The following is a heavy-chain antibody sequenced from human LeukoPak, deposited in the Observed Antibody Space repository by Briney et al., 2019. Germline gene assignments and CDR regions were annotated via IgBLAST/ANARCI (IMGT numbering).Heavy chain of an antibody. CDR3: ARAPTRQQQLVYFDY. CDR2: VYYSGNT. J-gene: IGHJ4*02. Sequence: PSETLSLTCTVSGGSISTYYWNWIRQPPGKELEWIGYVYYSGNTNYNPSLKSRVTISVDTPKNQFSLRLSSVTAADTAVYYCARAPTRQQQLVYFDYWGQGTLVTVSS. D-gene: IGHD6-13*01. CDR1: GGSISTYY. V-gene: IGHV4-59*01.